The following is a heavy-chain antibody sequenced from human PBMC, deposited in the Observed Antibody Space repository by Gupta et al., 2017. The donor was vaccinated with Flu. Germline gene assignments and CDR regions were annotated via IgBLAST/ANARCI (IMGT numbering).Heavy chain of an antibody. V-gene: IGHV3-15*01. CDR3: TTITY. D-gene: IGHD1-14*01. CDR1: GFTCSNDW. J-gene: IGHJ4*02. Sequence: EVQLFGSGGCLVKPAWSLRLSCAASGFTCSNDWMSWVRQAPGKGLEWIGRIKRKWGGGRTDDGATVKGIVTIYRDDSKNTLYLKMNSLKTEDKVGYYCTTITYWGQGTLVTVSS. CDR2: IKRKWGGGRT.